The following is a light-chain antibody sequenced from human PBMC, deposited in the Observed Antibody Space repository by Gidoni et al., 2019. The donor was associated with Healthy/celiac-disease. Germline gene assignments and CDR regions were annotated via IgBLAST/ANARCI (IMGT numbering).Light chain of an antibody. CDR2: EDN. CDR3: QSYDSSNQV. J-gene: IGLJ3*02. Sequence: FLLTPPHSVSYSPAKTVTISCTGSSGSIASNYVQWYQKRPGSAPTTVIYEDNQRPSGVPDRFSGSIDSSSNSASLTISGLKTEDEADYYCQSYDSSNQVFGGGTKLTVL. CDR1: SGSIASNY. V-gene: IGLV6-57*02.